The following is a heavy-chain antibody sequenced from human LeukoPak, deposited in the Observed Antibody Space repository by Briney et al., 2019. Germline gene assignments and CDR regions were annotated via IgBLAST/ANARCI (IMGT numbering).Heavy chain of an antibody. D-gene: IGHD5-24*01. Sequence: SVKVSCEASGGTFSSYAISWVRQAPGQGLEWMGRIIPIFGTANYAQKFQGRVTITTDESTSTAYMELSSLRSEDTAVYYCARVAVGDGYNFFDYWGQGTLVTVPS. J-gene: IGHJ4*02. V-gene: IGHV1-69*05. CDR2: IIPIFGTA. CDR3: ARVAVGDGYNFFDY. CDR1: GGTFSSYA.